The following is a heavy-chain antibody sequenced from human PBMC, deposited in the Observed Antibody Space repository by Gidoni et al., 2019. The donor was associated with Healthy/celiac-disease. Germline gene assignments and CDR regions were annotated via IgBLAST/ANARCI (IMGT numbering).Heavy chain of an antibody. CDR3: ARWGYYGSGSYYKPHFDY. D-gene: IGHD3-10*01. V-gene: IGHV1-69*06. CDR1: GVTFSSYA. Sequence: QVQLVQSGAEVKKPGSSVKVSCKASGVTFSSYAISWVRQAPGQGLEWMGGIIPIFGTANYAQKFQGRVTITADKSTSTAYMELSSLRSEDTAVYYCARWGYYGSGSYYKPHFDYWGQGTLVTVSS. CDR2: IIPIFGTA. J-gene: IGHJ4*02.